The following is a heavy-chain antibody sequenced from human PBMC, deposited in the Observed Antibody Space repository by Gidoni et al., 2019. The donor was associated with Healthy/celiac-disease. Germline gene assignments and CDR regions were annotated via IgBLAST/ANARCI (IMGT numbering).Heavy chain of an antibody. Sequence: QVQLVQSGAEVKKPGASVKVSCKASGYTFTSYAMHWVRQAPGQRLEWMGWINAGNGNTKYSQKFQGRVTITSDTSASTAYMELSSLRSEDTAVYYCARDGIAARPGWLSLGYWGQGTLVTVSS. V-gene: IGHV1-3*01. CDR1: GYTFTSYA. CDR2: INAGNGNT. J-gene: IGHJ4*02. D-gene: IGHD6-6*01. CDR3: ARDGIAARPGWLSLGY.